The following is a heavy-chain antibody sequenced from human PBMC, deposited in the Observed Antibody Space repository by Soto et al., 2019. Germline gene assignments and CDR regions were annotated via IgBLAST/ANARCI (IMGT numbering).Heavy chain of an antibody. CDR1: GFTFSSYS. V-gene: IGHV3-21*01. D-gene: IGHD5-12*01. CDR3: AREKMATIKGDYYYYGMDV. CDR2: ISSSSSYI. J-gene: IGHJ6*02. Sequence: GSLRLSCAASGFTFSSYSMNWVRQAPGKGLEWVSSISSSSSYIYYADSVKGRFTISRDNAKNSLYLQMNSLRAEDTAVYYCAREKMATIKGDYYYYGMDVWGQGTTVTVSS.